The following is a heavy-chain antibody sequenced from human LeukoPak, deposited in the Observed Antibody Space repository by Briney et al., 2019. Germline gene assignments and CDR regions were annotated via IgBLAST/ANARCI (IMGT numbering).Heavy chain of an antibody. CDR1: GGSIISNIHY. Sequence: SGTLSVTRNVPGGSIISNIHYWGWIRHPPGKGLECLGCINYSGTIFYSPSRNSRVTISVDTSGNQFSLKLTSANAADTAVYYCARHPGYSSGWRCFDFWGQGTLVTVSS. CDR3: ARHPGYSSGWRCFDF. V-gene: IGHV4-39*01. D-gene: IGHD5-18*01. CDR2: INYSGTI. J-gene: IGHJ4*02.